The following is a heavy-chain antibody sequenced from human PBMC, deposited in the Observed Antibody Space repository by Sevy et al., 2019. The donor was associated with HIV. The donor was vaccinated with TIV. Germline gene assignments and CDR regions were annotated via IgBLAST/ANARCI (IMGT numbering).Heavy chain of an antibody. D-gene: IGHD3-10*02. CDR2: ISAYTGDT. V-gene: IGHV1-18*01. Sequence: ASVKVSCRASGYTFRNYGISWVRQAPGQGLEWLGWISAYTGDTDFAQKVKARVTLTSDTSTNTAYLELRSLRSDDTAVYYCARDKPQGVVVLPGSMLGGLDYWGQGTLVTVSS. J-gene: IGHJ4*02. CDR1: GYTFRNYG. CDR3: ARDKPQGVVVLPGSMLGGLDY.